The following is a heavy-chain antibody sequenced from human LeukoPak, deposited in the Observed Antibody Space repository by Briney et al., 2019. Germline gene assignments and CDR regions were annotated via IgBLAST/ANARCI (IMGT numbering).Heavy chain of an antibody. V-gene: IGHV1-18*01. Sequence: GASVKVSRKASGYTFTSYGISWVRQAPGQGLEWMGWISAYNGNTNYAQKFQGRVTITADESTSTAYMELSSLRSEDTAVYYCAREVFGPSGSLNEHCSGGSCYILPYNWFDPWGQGTLVTVSS. J-gene: IGHJ5*02. CDR2: ISAYNGNT. CDR1: GYTFTSYG. CDR3: AREVFGPSGSLNEHCSGGSCYILPYNWFDP. D-gene: IGHD2-15*01.